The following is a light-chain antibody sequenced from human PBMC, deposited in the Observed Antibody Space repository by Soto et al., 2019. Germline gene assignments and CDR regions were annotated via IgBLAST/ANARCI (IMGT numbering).Light chain of an antibody. Sequence: IVMTQSPGTLSVSPGERATLSCRARQSVSSILAWYQQKPGQAPRLLIYGASTRATGIPARFSGSRSGTEFTLTISSLQSEDFAVYYCQQYNNWPRTFGQGTKVEIK. J-gene: IGKJ1*01. V-gene: IGKV3-15*01. CDR1: QSVSSI. CDR2: GAS. CDR3: QQYNNWPRT.